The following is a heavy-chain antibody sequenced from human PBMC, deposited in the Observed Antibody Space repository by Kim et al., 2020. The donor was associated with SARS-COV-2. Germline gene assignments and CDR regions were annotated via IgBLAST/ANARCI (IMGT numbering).Heavy chain of an antibody. CDR1: GGTFSSYA. CDR2: IIPIFGTA. D-gene: IGHD3-3*01. J-gene: IGHJ5*02. V-gene: IGHV1-69*13. CDR3: AREIGSDFWSGYESGYNWFDP. Sequence: SVKVSCKASGGTFSSYAISWVRQAPGQGLEWMGGIIPIFGTANYAQKFQGRVTITADESTSTAYMELSSLRSEDTAVYYCAREIGSDFWSGYESGYNWFDPWGQGTLVTVSS.